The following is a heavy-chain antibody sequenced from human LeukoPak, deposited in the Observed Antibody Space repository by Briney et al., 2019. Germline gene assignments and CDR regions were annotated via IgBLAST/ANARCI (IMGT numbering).Heavy chain of an antibody. CDR1: GYTFTSST. J-gene: IGHJ4*02. CDR3: PRGDFVVVPAAIVVFDC. Sequence: GASVKDSCKPSGYTFTSSTTHWVRQAPGQRLEWMGWINDGNGNTKYSQTFQGRVTITRDTSASTDYMELSSLRSEDMAVYYCPRGDFVVVPAAIVVFDCWRRASQVSVCS. D-gene: IGHD2-2*02. V-gene: IGHV1-3*01. CDR2: INDGNGNT.